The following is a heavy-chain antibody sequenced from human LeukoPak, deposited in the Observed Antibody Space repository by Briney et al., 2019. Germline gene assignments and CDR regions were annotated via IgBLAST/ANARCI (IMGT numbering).Heavy chain of an antibody. CDR3: AGGTRITAAVYFQY. CDR2: TYTGGYT. CDR1: GFTVSTNY. J-gene: IGHJ1*01. Sequence: GGSLRLSCAASGFTVSTNYMIWVRQAPGKGLECVSVTYTGGYTNYADSVKGRFTISRDNAKNSLYLQMNSLRDEDTAVYYCAGGTRITAAVYFQYWGQGILVTVSS. D-gene: IGHD6-13*01. V-gene: IGHV3-66*01.